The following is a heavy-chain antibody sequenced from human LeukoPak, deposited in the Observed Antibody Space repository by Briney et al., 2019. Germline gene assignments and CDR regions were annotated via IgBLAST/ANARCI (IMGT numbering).Heavy chain of an antibody. CDR2: INPNSGGT. J-gene: IGHJ5*02. Sequence: ASVKVSCKASGYTFTGYYMHWVRQAPGQGLEWMGWINPNSGGTNYAQKFQGRVTMTRDTSISTAYMELSRLRSDDTAVYYCARDRWQQLVLSWFDPWGQGTLVTVSS. D-gene: IGHD6-13*01. CDR1: GYTFTGYY. CDR3: ARDRWQQLVLSWFDP. V-gene: IGHV1-2*02.